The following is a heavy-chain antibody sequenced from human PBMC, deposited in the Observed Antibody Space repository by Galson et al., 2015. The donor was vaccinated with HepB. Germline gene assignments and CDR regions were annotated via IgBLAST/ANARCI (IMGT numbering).Heavy chain of an antibody. CDR1: GFTFSSYS. CDR2: ISSSSSYI. CDR3: ARVGIVYGSGT. J-gene: IGHJ5*02. Sequence: SLRLSCAASGFTFSSYSMNWVRQAPGKGLEWVSSISSSSSYIYYADSVKGRFTISRDNAKNSLYLQMNSLRAEDTAVYYCARVGIVYGSGTWGQGTLVTVSS. D-gene: IGHD3-10*01. V-gene: IGHV3-21*01.